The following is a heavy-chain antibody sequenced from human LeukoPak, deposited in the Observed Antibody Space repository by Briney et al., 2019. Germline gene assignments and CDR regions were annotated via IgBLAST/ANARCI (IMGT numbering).Heavy chain of an antibody. D-gene: IGHD6-13*01. CDR3: ARVLYSSSWYAFDI. Sequence: SGPTLVNPTQTLTLTCTFSGFSLRTRGMRVSWIRQPPGKALEWLSRIDWDDAKFYSTSLKTRLTISKDTSKNQVVLTMTNMDPVDTATYYCARVLYSSSWYAFDIWGQGTMVTVSS. CDR2: IDWDDAK. CDR1: GFSLRTRGMR. J-gene: IGHJ3*02. V-gene: IGHV2-70*04.